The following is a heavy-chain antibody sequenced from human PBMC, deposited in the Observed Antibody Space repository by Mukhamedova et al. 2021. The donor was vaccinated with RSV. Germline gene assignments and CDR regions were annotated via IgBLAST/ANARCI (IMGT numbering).Heavy chain of an antibody. D-gene: IGHD3-10*01. Sequence: GLEWVSAISDSDYITYYADSVKGRFTISRDDSRKTLFLQMHSLRADDTAIYYCAKDSPSPHAGVLDYWGQGTLVTVSS. J-gene: IGHJ4*02. CDR2: ISDSDYIT. V-gene: IGHV3-23*01. CDR3: AKDSPSPHAGVLDY.